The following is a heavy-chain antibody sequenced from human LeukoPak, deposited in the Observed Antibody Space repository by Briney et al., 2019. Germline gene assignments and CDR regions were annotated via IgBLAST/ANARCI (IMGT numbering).Heavy chain of an antibody. CDR2: IYTSGST. J-gene: IGHJ3*02. CDR1: GGSISSYY. D-gene: IGHD2-8*01. CDR3: ARRRGYCTNGVCYWHAFDI. V-gene: IGHV4-4*07. Sequence: PSETLSLTCTVSGGSISSYYWSWIRQPAGKGLEWIGRIYTSGSTNYNPSLKSRVTMSVDTSKNQFPLKLSSVTAADTAVYYCARRRGYCTNGVCYWHAFDIWSQGTMVTVSS.